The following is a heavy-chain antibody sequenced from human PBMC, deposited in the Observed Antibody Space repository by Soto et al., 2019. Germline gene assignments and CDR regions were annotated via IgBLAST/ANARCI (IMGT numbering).Heavy chain of an antibody. J-gene: IGHJ4*02. CDR3: ARLRGYSYCSDFVFDY. CDR1: GFTFRDYA. V-gene: IGHV3-30*03. CDR2: ILYDGTKE. Sequence: ESGGGVVQPGKSLRLSCAASGFTFRDYAMHWVRQAPGKGLEWVAVILYDGTKEYYADSVKGRFTISRDNSNNTLFLQMSSLRPEDTGLYYCARLRGYSYCSDFVFDYWGQGTLVTVSS. D-gene: IGHD5-18*01.